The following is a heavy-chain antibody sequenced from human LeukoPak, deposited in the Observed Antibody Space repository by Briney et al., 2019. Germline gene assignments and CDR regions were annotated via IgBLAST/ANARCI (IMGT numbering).Heavy chain of an antibody. D-gene: IGHD2-15*01. CDR1: GYTFTGYY. Sequence: ASVKVSCKASGYTFTGYYMHWVRQAPGQGLEWMGWINPNSGGTNYAQNFRGRATMTRDTSIRTAYMELSSLRSDDTAVYYCARSMSGGLGFFQSWGQGTLVAVSS. CDR2: INPNSGGT. J-gene: IGHJ1*01. CDR3: ARSMSGGLGFFQS. V-gene: IGHV1-2*02.